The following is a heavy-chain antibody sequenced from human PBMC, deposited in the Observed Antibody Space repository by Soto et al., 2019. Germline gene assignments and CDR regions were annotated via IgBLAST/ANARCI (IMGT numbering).Heavy chain of an antibody. CDR3: ARDLDSRGNAFDI. CDR2: INPNSGGT. V-gene: IGHV1-2*04. CDR1: GYTFTGYY. J-gene: IGHJ3*02. D-gene: IGHD3-22*01. Sequence: QVQLVQSGAEVKKPGASVKVSCKASGYTFTGYYMHWVRRAPGQVREWMGWINPNSGGTNYAQKFQGWVTMTRDTSISTVYMELSRVRSDDTAVYYCARDLDSRGNAFDIWGQGTMVTVSS.